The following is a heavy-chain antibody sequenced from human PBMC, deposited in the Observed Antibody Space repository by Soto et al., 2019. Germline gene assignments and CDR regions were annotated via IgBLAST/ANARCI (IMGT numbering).Heavy chain of an antibody. CDR3: ARDRRSGYPFDF. CDR2: MYYSGST. V-gene: IGHV4-31*03. D-gene: IGHD3-3*01. J-gene: IGHJ4*02. Sequence: QVQLQESGPGLVKPSQTLSLTCTVSGGSISSGGYYWNWIRQHPGKALEWIGYMYYSGSTYYNPSLESRVTISVDTSKNQFSLKLSSVTAADTAVYYCARDRRSGYPFDFWGQGTLVTVSS. CDR1: GGSISSGGYY.